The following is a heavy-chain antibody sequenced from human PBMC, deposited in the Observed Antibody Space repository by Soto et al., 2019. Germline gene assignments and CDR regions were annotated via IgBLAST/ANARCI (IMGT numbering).Heavy chain of an antibody. V-gene: IGHV4-59*01. Sequence: SETLSLTCTVSGDSITGSYWGWIRQPPGKTLEWIGYIYHSGTTTYNPSLKSRVSISVDTSKNQFSLRLTSVIAADTAVYYCARDMPYAAGSLAGCDYWGQGIQVTVSS. CDR3: ARDMPYAAGSLAGCDY. CDR2: IYHSGTT. D-gene: IGHD1-26*01. J-gene: IGHJ4*02. CDR1: GDSITGSY.